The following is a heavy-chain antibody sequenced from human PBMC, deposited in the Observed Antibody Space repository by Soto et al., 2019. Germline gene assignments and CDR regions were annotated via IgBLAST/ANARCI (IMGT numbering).Heavy chain of an antibody. CDR3: AWTVDTAMVTYYYYGMDV. CDR2: ISAYNGNT. D-gene: IGHD5-18*01. CDR1: GYTFTSYG. J-gene: IGHJ6*02. Sequence: GASVKVSCKASGYTFTSYGISWVRQAPGQGLEWMGWISAYNGNTNYAQKLQGRVTMTTDTSTSTAYMELRSLRSDDTAVYYCAWTVDTAMVTYYYYGMDVWGQGTTVTVSS. V-gene: IGHV1-18*01.